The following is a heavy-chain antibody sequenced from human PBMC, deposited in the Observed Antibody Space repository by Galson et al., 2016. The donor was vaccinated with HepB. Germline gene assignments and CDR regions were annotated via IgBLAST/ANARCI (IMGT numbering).Heavy chain of an antibody. CDR3: ARGRGGYYYDMDV. CDR1: GDTFIGYW. J-gene: IGHJ6*02. D-gene: IGHD3-3*01. CDR2: IFPSDSTI. V-gene: IGHV5-51*01. Sequence: QSGAEVKKPGESLKISCQGSGDTFIGYWIVWVRQLPGKGLEWMGTIFPSDSTIKHSPSFRGQVTISADKSITTAYLQWSTLKASDTAIFYCARGRGGYYYDMDVWGQGTAVTVS.